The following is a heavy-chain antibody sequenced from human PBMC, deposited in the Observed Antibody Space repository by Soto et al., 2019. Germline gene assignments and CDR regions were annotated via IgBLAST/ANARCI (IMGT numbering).Heavy chain of an antibody. Sequence: ASVKVSCKASGFSFTGYYIHWLRQAPGQGLEWMGWINAHSGGTEYAQKFQGRVTLTRDTSISTAYMTLSSLRSDDTAIYYCAKDLTRQLAYWLDPWGQGTQVTVSS. CDR2: INAHSGGT. CDR3: AKDLTRQLAYWLDP. D-gene: IGHD6-6*01. V-gene: IGHV1-2*02. J-gene: IGHJ5*02. CDR1: GFSFTGYY.